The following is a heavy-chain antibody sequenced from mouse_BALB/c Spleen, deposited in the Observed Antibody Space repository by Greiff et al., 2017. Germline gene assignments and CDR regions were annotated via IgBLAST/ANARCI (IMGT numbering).Heavy chain of an antibody. V-gene: IGHV5-6-3*01. CDR1: GFTFSSYG. J-gene: IGHJ1*01. CDR2: INSNGGST. D-gene: IGHD1-1*01. Sequence: EVKLVESGGGLVQPGGSLKLSCAASGFTFSSYGMSWVRQTPDKRLELVATINSNGGSTYYPDSVKGRFTISRDNAKNTLYLQMSSLKSEGTAMYYCARASVVGDWYFDVWGAGTTVTVSS. CDR3: ARASVVGDWYFDV.